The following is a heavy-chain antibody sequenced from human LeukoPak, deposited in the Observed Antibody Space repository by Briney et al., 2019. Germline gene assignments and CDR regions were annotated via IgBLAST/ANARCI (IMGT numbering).Heavy chain of an antibody. D-gene: IGHD2-21*01. CDR1: GFTFDDYA. CDR3: AKAAAGISYYFDY. J-gene: IGHJ4*02. Sequence: GRSLRLSCAASGFTFDDYAMHWVRQAPGKGLEWVSGISWNSGSIGYADSVKGRFTISRDNAKNPLYLQMNSLRAEDTALYYCAKAAAGISYYFDYWGQGTLVTVSS. V-gene: IGHV3-9*01. CDR2: ISWNSGSI.